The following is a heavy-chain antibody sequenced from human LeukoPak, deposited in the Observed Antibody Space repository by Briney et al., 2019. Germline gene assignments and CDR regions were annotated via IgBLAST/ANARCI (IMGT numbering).Heavy chain of an antibody. CDR3: ARDVAAVGGAIWFDP. J-gene: IGHJ5*02. CDR1: GYTFTGYY. Sequence: ASVKVSCKASGYTFTGYYMHWVRQAPGQGLEWMGWINPNSGGTNYAQKFQGWVTMTRDTSISTAYMELSRLRSDDTAVYYCARDVAAVGGAIWFDPWGQGTLVTVSS. D-gene: IGHD6-13*01. CDR2: INPNSGGT. V-gene: IGHV1-2*04.